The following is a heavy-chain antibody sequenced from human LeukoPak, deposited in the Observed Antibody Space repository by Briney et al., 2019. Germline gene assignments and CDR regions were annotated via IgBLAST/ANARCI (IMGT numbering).Heavy chain of an antibody. CDR3: AKDFCSSTSCYFGY. CDR1: GFTFSSYA. V-gene: IGHV3-23*01. CDR2: ISGSGGST. J-gene: IGHJ4*02. D-gene: IGHD2-2*01. Sequence: GGSLRLSCAASGFTFSSYAMSWVRQAPGKGLEWASAISGSGGSTYYADSVKGRFTISRDNSKNTLYLQMNSLRAEDTAVYYCAKDFCSSTSCYFGYWGQGTLVTVYS.